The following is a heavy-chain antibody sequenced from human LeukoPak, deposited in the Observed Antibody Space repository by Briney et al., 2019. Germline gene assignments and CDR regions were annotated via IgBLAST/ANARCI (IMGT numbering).Heavy chain of an antibody. CDR3: ARTIVVVPAAKSEHGQRFDH. CDR1: GITLSNYG. J-gene: IGHJ4*02. CDR2: ISGSGGST. Sequence: GGSLRLSCAVSGITLSNYGMGWVRQAPGKGLEWVAGISGSGGSTNYADSVKGRFTISRDNPKNTLYLQMNILRAEDTAVYYCARTIVVVPAAKSEHGQRFDHWGQGTLVTVSS. V-gene: IGHV3-23*01. D-gene: IGHD2-2*01.